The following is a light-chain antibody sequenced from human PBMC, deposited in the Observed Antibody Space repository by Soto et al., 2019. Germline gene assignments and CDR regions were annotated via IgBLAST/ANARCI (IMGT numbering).Light chain of an antibody. CDR2: EVS. CDR3: SSYAGSSNLYV. J-gene: IGLJ1*01. Sequence: QSALTQPPSASGSPGQSVTISCTGTSSDIGVYNYVSWYQQHPGKAPKLMIYEVSERPSGVPDRFSGSKSGNTASLTVSGLLPADDADYYCSSYAGSSNLYVFGTGTKLTVL. CDR1: SSDIGVYNY. V-gene: IGLV2-8*01.